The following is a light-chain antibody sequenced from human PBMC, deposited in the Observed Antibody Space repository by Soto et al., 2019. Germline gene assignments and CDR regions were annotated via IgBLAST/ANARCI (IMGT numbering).Light chain of an antibody. CDR1: QDINNY. CDR2: DAS. CDR3: QQYSSVLPYT. J-gene: IGKJ2*01. V-gene: IGKV1-33*01. Sequence: DLQMTQSPSSLSASVGDRVTITCQASQDINNYLNWYQKKPGKAPKLLIYDASNLQAGVPSRFSGSGSGTDFTFTISSLQPEDTATYYCQQYSSVLPYTFGQGTKLEIK.